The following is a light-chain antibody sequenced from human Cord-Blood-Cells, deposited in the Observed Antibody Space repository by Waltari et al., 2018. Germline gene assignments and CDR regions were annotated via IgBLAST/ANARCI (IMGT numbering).Light chain of an antibody. J-gene: IGKJ5*01. CDR3: QQYGSSPPTT. CDR2: GAS. CDR1: QSVSSSY. V-gene: IGKV3-20*01. Sequence: EIVLTQSPGTLSVSRGERATLSCRASQSVSSSYLAWYQQKPGQAPRLLIYGASSRATGIPDRFSGSWSGTDFTLTISSLEPEDFAVYYCQQYGSSPPTTFGQGTRLEIK.